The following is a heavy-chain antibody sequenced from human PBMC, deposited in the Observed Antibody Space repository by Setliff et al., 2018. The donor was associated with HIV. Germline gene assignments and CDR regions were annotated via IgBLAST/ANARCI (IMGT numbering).Heavy chain of an antibody. Sequence: PSETLSLTCNASGGSISSSNYYWAWIRQPPGKGLEWIGYIYYSGSTYYNPSLKSRVTISVDTSNNQFSLKLSSVTAADTAVYFCARGFYREAMDVWGPGTTVTV. J-gene: IGHJ6*02. CDR2: IYYSGST. V-gene: IGHV4-39*07. CDR3: ARGFYREAMDV. CDR1: GGSISSSNYY. D-gene: IGHD1-26*01.